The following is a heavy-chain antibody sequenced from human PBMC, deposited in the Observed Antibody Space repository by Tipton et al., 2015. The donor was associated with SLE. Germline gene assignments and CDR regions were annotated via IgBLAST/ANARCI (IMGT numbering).Heavy chain of an antibody. V-gene: IGHV4-39*07. CDR1: GGSISSDWHY. CDR3: ARTPYYDSSARYFDY. CDR2: IDHDEIT. D-gene: IGHD3-22*01. Sequence: TLSLTCTVSGGSISSDWHYWGWIRQPPGKGLEWIGSIDHDEITSYNPSLKSRVIMSVDTSKNHFSLKLSPVTAADTAGYYCARTPYYDSSARYFDYWGQGTLVTVSS. J-gene: IGHJ4*02.